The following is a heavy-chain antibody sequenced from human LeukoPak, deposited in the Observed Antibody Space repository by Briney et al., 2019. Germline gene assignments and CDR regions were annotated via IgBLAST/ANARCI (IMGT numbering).Heavy chain of an antibody. Sequence: GGSLRLSCAASGFTFSSDWMSWVRQAPGKGLEWVANIKQDGSEKYWLDSVKGRFTISRDNAKNSLYLQMNSLRAEDTAMYYCAREKSIAAALSYWGQGTLVTVSS. D-gene: IGHD6-13*01. V-gene: IGHV3-7*01. J-gene: IGHJ4*02. CDR3: AREKSIAAALSY. CDR1: GFTFSSDW. CDR2: IKQDGSEK.